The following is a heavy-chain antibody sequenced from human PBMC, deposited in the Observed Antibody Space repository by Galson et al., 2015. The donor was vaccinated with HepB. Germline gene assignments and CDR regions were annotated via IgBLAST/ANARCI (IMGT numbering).Heavy chain of an antibody. J-gene: IGHJ4*02. D-gene: IGHD3-16*01. CDR1: GYTFTGYY. CDR2: INPNSGGT. CDR3: ARVLGLRYGMASLGY. Sequence: SVKVSCKASGYTFTGYYMHWVRQAPGQGLEWMGWINPNSGGTNYAQKFQGRVTMTRDTSIITAYMELSRLRSGDTAVYYCARVLGLRYGMASLGYWGQGTLVTVSS. V-gene: IGHV1-2*02.